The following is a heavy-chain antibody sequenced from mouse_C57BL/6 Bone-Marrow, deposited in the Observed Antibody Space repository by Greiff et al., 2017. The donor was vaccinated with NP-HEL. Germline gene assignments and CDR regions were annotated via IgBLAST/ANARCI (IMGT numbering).Heavy chain of an antibody. V-gene: IGHV1-81*01. J-gene: IGHJ3*01. D-gene: IGHD3-1*01. CDR3: ARSQLAWFAY. CDR1: GYTFTSYG. CDR2: IYPRSGNT. Sequence: QVQLKESGAELARPGASVKLSCKASGYTFTSYGISWVKQRTGQGLEWIGEIYPRSGNTYYNEKFKGKATLTADKSSSTAYMELRSLTSEDSAVYFGARSQLAWFAYWGQGTLVTVSA.